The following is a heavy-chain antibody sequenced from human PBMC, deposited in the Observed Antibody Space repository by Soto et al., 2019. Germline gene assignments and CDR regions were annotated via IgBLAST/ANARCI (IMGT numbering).Heavy chain of an antibody. CDR2: FYHSGST. CDR3: ARGEYYGSGNYFDY. J-gene: IGHJ4*02. CDR1: GHSISSGYY. D-gene: IGHD3-10*01. Sequence: WETLSLTCAVSGHSISSGYYWGWIRQPPGKGLEWIRSFYHSGSTYYNPSLKSRVTISVDTSKNQFSLKLSSVTAADTAVYYCARGEYYGSGNYFDYWGQGTLVTVSS. V-gene: IGHV4-38-2*01.